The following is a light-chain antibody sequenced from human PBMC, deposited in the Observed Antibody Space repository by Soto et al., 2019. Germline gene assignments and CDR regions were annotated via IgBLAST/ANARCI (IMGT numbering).Light chain of an antibody. CDR3: SLYTSSSLYV. Sequence: QSALTQPASVSGSPGQSITISCTGTSSDVGGYNYVSWYQQHPGKAPKHMIYDVSNRPSGVSNRFSGSKSGNTASLTISGILAEDAADYYWSLYTSSSLYVFGTGTKLTVL. CDR2: DVS. J-gene: IGLJ1*01. V-gene: IGLV2-14*01. CDR1: SSDVGGYNY.